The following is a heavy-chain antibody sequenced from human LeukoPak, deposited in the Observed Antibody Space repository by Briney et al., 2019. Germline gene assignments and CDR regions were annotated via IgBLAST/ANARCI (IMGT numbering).Heavy chain of an antibody. D-gene: IGHD3-22*01. CDR3: ARGELGDSSGFSFFDY. CDR1: GYTFTSYG. Sequence: ASVKVTCKASGYTFTSYGIGWVRQAPGQGLERMGWISAYNGNTNYAQKLQGRVTMTTDTSTSTAYMELRSLRSDDTGVYYCARGELGDSSGFSFFDYWGQGTLVTVSS. CDR2: ISAYNGNT. V-gene: IGHV1-18*01. J-gene: IGHJ4*02.